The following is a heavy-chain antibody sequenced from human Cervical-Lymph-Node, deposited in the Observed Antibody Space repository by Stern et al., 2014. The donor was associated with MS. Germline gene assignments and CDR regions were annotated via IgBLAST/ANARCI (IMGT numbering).Heavy chain of an antibody. CDR2: IWNDRSET. Sequence: QVQLVESGGGVVQPGRSLRLSCAASGFTFSSYAMHWVRQAPGRGLEWVALIWNDRSETHYAESVKGRFTISRDTSKNTLYLQMNSLRAEDTAVYFCARDLDYYYYYGMDFWGQGTTVTVSS. CDR3: ARDLDYYYYYGMDF. CDR1: GFTFSSYA. V-gene: IGHV3-33*01. J-gene: IGHJ6*02.